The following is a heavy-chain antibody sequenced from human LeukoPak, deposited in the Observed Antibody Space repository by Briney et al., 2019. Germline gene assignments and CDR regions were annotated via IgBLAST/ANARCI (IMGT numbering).Heavy chain of an antibody. CDR3: ARMKYSSGWYSEMNAFDI. CDR1: GGSISSYY. D-gene: IGHD6-19*01. V-gene: IGHV4-59*08. Sequence: SETLSLTCTVSGGSISSYYWSWIRQPPGKGLEWIGYIYYSGSTNYNPSLKSRVTISVDTSKNQFSLKLSSVTAADTAVYYCARMKYSSGWYSEMNAFDIWGQGTTVTVSS. J-gene: IGHJ3*02. CDR2: IYYSGST.